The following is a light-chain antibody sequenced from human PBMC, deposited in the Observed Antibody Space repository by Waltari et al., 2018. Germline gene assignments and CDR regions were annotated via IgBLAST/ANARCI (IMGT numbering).Light chain of an antibody. V-gene: IGKV1-9*01. CDR1: QCISNY. CDR2: AAS. Sequence: QLTQSPSSLSASVADSVTITCRASQCISNYLALYQQKLVKAPKLLIYAASTLQSGVPSRFSGSGSWTDFTLTISSLQPEDFATYYCQQLNSYQWTFGQGTKVEIK. J-gene: IGKJ1*01. CDR3: QQLNSYQWT.